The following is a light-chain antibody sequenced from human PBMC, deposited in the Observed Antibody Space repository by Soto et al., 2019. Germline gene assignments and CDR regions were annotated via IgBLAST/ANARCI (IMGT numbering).Light chain of an antibody. CDR1: QGISSY. CDR2: AAS. V-gene: IGKV1-8*01. CDR3: QQYYSYPPLT. J-gene: IGKJ4*01. Sequence: AIRMTQSPSSLSASTGDRVTITCRASQGISSYLAWYQQKPGKAPKLLLYAASTLQSGVPSRFSGSGSGTDFTLTISCLQSEDFATYYCQQYYSYPPLTFGGGTKVEIK.